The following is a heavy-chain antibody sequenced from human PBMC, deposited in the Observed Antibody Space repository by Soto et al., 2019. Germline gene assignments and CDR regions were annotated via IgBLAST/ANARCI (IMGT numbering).Heavy chain of an antibody. J-gene: IGHJ6*02. Sequence: QVQLVQSGAEVKKPGSSVKVSCKASGGTFNNHAASWVRQAPGLGLEWLGGIIPLLGTATYAQKFQGRVTITADESTSTAYMELASLRPEDTAVYYCARGSDGDSVGFYYYAMDVWGQGTTVTVSS. D-gene: IGHD4-17*01. CDR1: GGTFNNHA. CDR3: ARGSDGDSVGFYYYAMDV. CDR2: IIPLLGTA. V-gene: IGHV1-69*01.